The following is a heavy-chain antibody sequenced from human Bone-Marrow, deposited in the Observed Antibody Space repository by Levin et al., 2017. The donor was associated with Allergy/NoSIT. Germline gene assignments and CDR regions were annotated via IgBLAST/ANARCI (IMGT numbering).Heavy chain of an antibody. J-gene: IGHJ4*02. CDR3: ARGLIQGETACFDF. CDR2: IFGDGTK. D-gene: IGHD3-10*01. CDR1: GLSVSANY. Sequence: GGSLRLSCAASGLSVSANYMNWIRQAPGKGLEWVSVIFGDGTKYYADSVTGRFTVSRDNSKNTLYLQMNSLRAEDTAVYYCARGLIQGETACFDFWGQGTLVTVSS. V-gene: IGHV3-53*01.